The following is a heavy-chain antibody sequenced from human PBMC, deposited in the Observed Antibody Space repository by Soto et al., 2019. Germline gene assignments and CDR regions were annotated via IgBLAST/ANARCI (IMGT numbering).Heavy chain of an antibody. CDR2: IYYSGGS. CDR1: GGSINNYY. V-gene: IGHV4-59*01. D-gene: IGHD4-17*01. J-gene: IGHJ4*02. Sequence: QVQLQESGPGLVKPSETLSLTCTVSGGSINNYYWSWIRQPPGKGLEWIGYIYYSGGSNYNPSLMSRVTTSVDTSKNQFSLKLSSVTAADTAVYYCARWPTMTTDFDYWGQGNLVTVSS. CDR3: ARWPTMTTDFDY.